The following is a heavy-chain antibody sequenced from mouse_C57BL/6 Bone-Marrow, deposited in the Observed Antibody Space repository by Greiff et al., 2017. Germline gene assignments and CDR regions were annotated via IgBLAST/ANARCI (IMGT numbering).Heavy chain of an antibody. J-gene: IGHJ4*01. CDR3: ARDSSGYLYAMDY. CDR1: GYTFTSYG. V-gene: IGHV1-81*01. CDR2: IYPRSGNT. Sequence: VQLQESGAELARPGASVKLSCKASGYTFTSYGISWVKQRTGQGLEWIGEIYPRSGNTYYNEKFKGKATLTADQSSSTAYMELRSLTSEDSAVYFCARDSSGYLYAMDYWGQGTSVTVSS. D-gene: IGHD3-2*02.